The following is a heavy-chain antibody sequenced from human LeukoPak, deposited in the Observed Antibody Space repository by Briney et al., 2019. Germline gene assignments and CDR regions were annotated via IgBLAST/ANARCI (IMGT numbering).Heavy chain of an antibody. D-gene: IGHD6-6*01. CDR3: ARDRGAAARREYDY. CDR1: GYTFTSYY. CDR2: INPNSGGT. V-gene: IGHV1-2*02. Sequence: ASVKVSCKASGYTFTSYYMHWVRQAPGQGREGMGWINPNSGGTNYAQKFQGRVTMTRDTSISTAYMELSRLRSDDTAVYYCARDRGAAARREYDYWGQGTLVTVSS. J-gene: IGHJ4*02.